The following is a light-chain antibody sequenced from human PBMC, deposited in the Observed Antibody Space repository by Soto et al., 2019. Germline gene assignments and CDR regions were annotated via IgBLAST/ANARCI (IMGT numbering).Light chain of an antibody. CDR1: SSDVGGYNY. CDR2: EVY. J-gene: IGLJ1*01. V-gene: IGLV2-8*01. Sequence: TQPPSASGSPGQSVTISCTGTSSDVGGYNYVSWYQHHPGKAPKLIIYEVYKRPSGVPDRFSGSKSGNTAALTVSGLQAEDEADYYCSSYVGTNSYVFGTGTKVT. CDR3: SSYVGTNSYV.